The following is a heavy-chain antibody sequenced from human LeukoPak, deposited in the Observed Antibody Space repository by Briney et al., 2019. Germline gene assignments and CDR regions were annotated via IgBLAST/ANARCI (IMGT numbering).Heavy chain of an antibody. J-gene: IGHJ6*03. V-gene: IGHV3-30*02. CDR3: AKAGYCSSTSCSYYYYYMDV. CDR2: IRYDGSNK. CDR1: GFTFSSYG. D-gene: IGHD2-2*01. Sequence: GGSLRLSCAASGFTFSSYGMHWVRQAPGKGLEWVAFIRYDGSNKYYADSVKGRFTISRDNSKNTLYLQMNSLRAEDTAVYCCAKAGYCSSTSCSYYYYYMDVWGKGTTVTISS.